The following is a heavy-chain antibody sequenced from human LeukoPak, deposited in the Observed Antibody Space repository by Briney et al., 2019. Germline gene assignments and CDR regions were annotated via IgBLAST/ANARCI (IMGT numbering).Heavy chain of an antibody. Sequence: NASETLSLTCAVYGGSFSGYYWSWIRQPPGKGLERIGEINHSGSTNYNPSLKSRVTISVDTSKNQFSLKLSSVTAADTAVYYCARGRYAAAAFDYWGQGTLVTVSS. J-gene: IGHJ4*02. V-gene: IGHV4-34*01. CDR1: GGSFSGYY. CDR2: INHSGST. CDR3: ARGRYAAAAFDY. D-gene: IGHD2-2*01.